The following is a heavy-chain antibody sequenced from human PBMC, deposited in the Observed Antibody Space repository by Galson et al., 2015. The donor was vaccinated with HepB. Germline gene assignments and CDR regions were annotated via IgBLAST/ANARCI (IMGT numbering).Heavy chain of an antibody. CDR2: ISSSGSTL. J-gene: IGHJ6*03. CDR1: GFTFSDYY. Sequence: LRLSCAASGFTFSDYYMSWIRQAPGKGLEWVSYISSSGSTLYYADSVKGRFTISRDNAKNSLYLQMNSLRAEDTAVYYCARGGDYDFWSGYYTHYYYMDVWGKGTTVTVSS. CDR3: ARGGDYDFWSGYYTHYYYMDV. V-gene: IGHV3-11*01. D-gene: IGHD3-3*01.